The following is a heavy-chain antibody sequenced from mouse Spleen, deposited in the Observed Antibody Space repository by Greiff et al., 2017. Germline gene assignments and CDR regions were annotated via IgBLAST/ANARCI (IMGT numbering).Heavy chain of an antibody. Sequence: EVQLQQSGPVLVKPGASVKMSCKASGYTFTDYYMNWVKQSHGKSLEWIGVINPYNGGTSYNQKFKGKATLTVDKSSSTAYMELNSLTSEDSAVYYCARSDYDYDGFAYWGQGTLVTVSA. CDR3: ARSDYDYDGFAY. V-gene: IGHV1-19*01. D-gene: IGHD2-4*01. CDR1: GYTFTDYY. J-gene: IGHJ3*01. CDR2: INPYNGGT.